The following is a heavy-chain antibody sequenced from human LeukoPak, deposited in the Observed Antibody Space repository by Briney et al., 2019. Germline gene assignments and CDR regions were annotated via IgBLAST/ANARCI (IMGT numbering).Heavy chain of an antibody. CDR1: GGSISSHY. Sequence: SETLSLTCTVSGGSISSHYWSWIRQPPGKGLEWIGYIYYSGSTNYNPSLKSRVTISVDTSKNQFSLKLSSVTAADTAVYYCARGAPLWFGELWASFDYWGQGTLVTVSS. J-gene: IGHJ4*02. CDR3: ARGAPLWFGELWASFDY. V-gene: IGHV4-59*11. D-gene: IGHD3-10*01. CDR2: IYYSGST.